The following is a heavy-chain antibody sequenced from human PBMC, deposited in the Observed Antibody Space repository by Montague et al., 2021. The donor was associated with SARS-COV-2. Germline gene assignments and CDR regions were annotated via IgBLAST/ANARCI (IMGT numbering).Heavy chain of an antibody. CDR3: VRDGGLRFPGGAMDV. V-gene: IGHV4-31*03. CDR1: GGSMISGGYY. J-gene: IGHJ6*02. CDR2: VYSGGTT. Sequence: TLSLTCNVSGGSMISGGYYWSWIRQPPGKGLEWIGYVYSGGTTYYNPSLKSRVTISEDMSKNQFSLRLTSVTAADTAVYYCVRDGGLRFPGGAMDVWGQGTTVTVSS. D-gene: IGHD3-3*01.